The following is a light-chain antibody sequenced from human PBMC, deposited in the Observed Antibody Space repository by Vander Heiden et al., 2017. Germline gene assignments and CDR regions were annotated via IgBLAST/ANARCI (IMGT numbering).Light chain of an antibody. J-gene: IGKJ1*01. V-gene: IGKV1-5*03. CDR2: KAS. Sequence: DIQMIQSPSTLSASVGDRVTITCRASQSISSWLAWYQQKPGKAPKLLIYKASSLESGVPSRFSGSGSGTEFTLTISSLQPDDFATYYCQQDNSYPWTFGQGTKVEIK. CDR3: QQDNSYPWT. CDR1: QSISSW.